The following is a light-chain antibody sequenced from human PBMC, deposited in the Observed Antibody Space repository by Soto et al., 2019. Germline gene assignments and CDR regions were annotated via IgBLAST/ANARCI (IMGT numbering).Light chain of an antibody. J-gene: IGKJ1*01. Sequence: DIQMTQSPSTLSASVGDRVTITCRASQTISSWLAWYQQKPGKAPKRLIYDASTLESGVSSRFSGRGSGTDFTLTINSLQPEDFATYYCQQYKSYFRTFGQGTKVDIK. CDR1: QTISSW. CDR2: DAS. CDR3: QQYKSYFRT. V-gene: IGKV1-5*01.